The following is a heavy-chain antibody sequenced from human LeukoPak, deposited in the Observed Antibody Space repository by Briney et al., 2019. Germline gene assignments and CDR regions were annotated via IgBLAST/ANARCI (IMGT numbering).Heavy chain of an antibody. CDR3: AKDRVVTAIPAEYFQH. CDR1: GFTFSNYS. D-gene: IGHD2-21*02. V-gene: IGHV3-21*04. J-gene: IGHJ1*01. CDR2: ITSSSSYI. Sequence: PGGSLRLSCAASGFTFSNYSMNWVRQAPGKGLEWVSSITSSSSYIHYADSVKGRFTISRDNSKNTLYLQMNSLRGEDTAVYYCAKDRVVTAIPAEYFQHWGQGTLVTVSS.